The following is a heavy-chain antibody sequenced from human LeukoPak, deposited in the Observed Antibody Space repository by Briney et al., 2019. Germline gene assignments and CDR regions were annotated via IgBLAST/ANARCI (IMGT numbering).Heavy chain of an antibody. J-gene: IGHJ4*02. CDR2: ISAYNGNT. Sequence: GASVKVSCKASGYTFTSYGISWVRQAPGQGLEWMGWISAYNGNTNYAQKLQGRVTMTRNTSISTAYMELSSLRSEDTAVYYCARGSALGIVVVPAAHGWGQGTLVTVSS. D-gene: IGHD2-2*03. CDR3: ARGSALGIVVVPAAHG. V-gene: IGHV1-18*01. CDR1: GYTFTSYG.